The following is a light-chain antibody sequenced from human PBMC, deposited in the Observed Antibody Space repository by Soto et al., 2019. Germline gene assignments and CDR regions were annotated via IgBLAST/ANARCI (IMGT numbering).Light chain of an antibody. CDR2: EGS. CDR3: CSYTSRSTRV. CDR1: SSDVGNYNL. V-gene: IGLV2-14*02. Sequence: QSVLTQPASVSGSPGQSITISCTGTSSDVGNYNLVSWYQQHPGKAPKLMIYEGSKRPSGVSNRFSGSKSGNTASLTISILQAEDEADYYCCSYTSRSTRVFGTGTKLTVL. J-gene: IGLJ1*01.